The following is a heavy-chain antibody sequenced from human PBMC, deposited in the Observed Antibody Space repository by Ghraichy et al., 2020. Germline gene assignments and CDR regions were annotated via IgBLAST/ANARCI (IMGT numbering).Heavy chain of an antibody. Sequence: SQTLSLTCTVSGGSISSGDYYWSWIRQPPGKGLEWIGYIYYSGSTYYNPSLKSRVTISVDTSKNQFSLKLSSVTAADTAVYYCAREEQRSITMVRGVIDYWGQGTLVTVSS. D-gene: IGHD3-10*01. CDR3: AREEQRSITMVRGVIDY. V-gene: IGHV4-30-4*01. CDR1: GGSISSGDYY. CDR2: IYYSGST. J-gene: IGHJ4*02.